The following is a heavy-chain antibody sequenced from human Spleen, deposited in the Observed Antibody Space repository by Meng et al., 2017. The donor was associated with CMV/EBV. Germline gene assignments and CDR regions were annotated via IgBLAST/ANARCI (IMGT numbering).Heavy chain of an antibody. Sequence: FINYGSKWGRQAPGQGLEWMGWISPYNENTKYAQKLQGSVTLTTNPSTNSADMELTSLRSDDTAVYYCARARGRVVIEPTSGTGWFDPWGQGTLVTVSS. D-gene: IGHD2/OR15-2a*01. J-gene: IGHJ5*02. V-gene: IGHV1-18*01. CDR3: ARARGRVVIEPTSGTGWFDP. CDR1: FINYG. CDR2: ISPYNENT.